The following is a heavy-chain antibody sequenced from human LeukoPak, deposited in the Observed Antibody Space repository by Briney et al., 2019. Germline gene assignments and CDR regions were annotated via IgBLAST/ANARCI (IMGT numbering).Heavy chain of an antibody. CDR2: ILSAGDT. CDR3: ARDLGGSSNGPSRMDV. V-gene: IGHV3-13*01. D-gene: IGHD6-6*01. CDR1: GFTFSNYD. Sequence: GRSLRLSCAASGFTFSNYDMHWVRQVTGEGLEWVSSILSAGDTQYSGSAKDRFTISRANDKSSLYLQMSSLRVEDTAVYYCARDLGGSSNGPSRMDVWGQGTTVAVSS. J-gene: IGHJ6*02.